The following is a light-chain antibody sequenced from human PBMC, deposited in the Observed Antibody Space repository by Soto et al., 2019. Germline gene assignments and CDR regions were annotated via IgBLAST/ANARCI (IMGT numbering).Light chain of an antibody. CDR2: GAS. J-gene: IGKJ1*01. V-gene: IGKV3-20*01. CDR3: QQYYNYST. Sequence: IVLTQSPGTLSLSPGERATLSCRASQSVSASYLAWYQQKPGQAPRLLIYGASSRATGIPDRFSGSESGTEFTLTIGSLQPDDFATYFCQQYYNYSTFGQGTKVDIK. CDR1: QSVSASY.